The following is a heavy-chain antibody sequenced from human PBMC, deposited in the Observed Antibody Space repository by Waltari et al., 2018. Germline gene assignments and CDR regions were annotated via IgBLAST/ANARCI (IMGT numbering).Heavy chain of an antibody. CDR1: GGTFSSYA. CDR3: VRRRAAAGRGYYYYYGMDV. CDR2: IIPIFGTA. Sequence: QVQLVQSGAEVKKPGSSVKVSCKASGGTFSSYAISWVRQAPGQGLEWMGGIIPIFGTANYAEKFQGRVTLTADESTSTAYMELSSVRSEDTAVYYCVRRRAAAGRGYYYYYGMDVWGQGTTVTVSS. J-gene: IGHJ6*02. V-gene: IGHV1-69*13. D-gene: IGHD6-13*01.